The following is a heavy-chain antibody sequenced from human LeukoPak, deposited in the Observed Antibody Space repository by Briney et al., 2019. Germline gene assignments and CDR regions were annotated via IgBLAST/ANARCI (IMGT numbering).Heavy chain of an antibody. V-gene: IGHV3-33*01. CDR3: ARDGPTYRDGLDV. D-gene: IGHD1-1*01. J-gene: IGHJ6*02. CDR2: IWYDGSNK. Sequence: GGSLRLSCAASGFTFSNYGMHWIRQAPDKGLEWVTFIWYDGSNKYYADSVKGRFTISRDNSKNTLYLQLNSLRADDTAVYYCARDGPTYRDGLDVWGLGTTVTVSS. CDR1: GFTFSNYG.